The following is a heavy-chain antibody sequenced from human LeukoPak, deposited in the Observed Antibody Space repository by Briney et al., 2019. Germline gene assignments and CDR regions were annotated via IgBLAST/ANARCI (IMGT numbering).Heavy chain of an antibody. CDR3: ATLRLGWREYEY. J-gene: IGHJ4*02. Sequence: PSETLSLTCPVCGWSLSQEYLTWLDQPPGKGLEWIGEVNHSGSTNYNPSLKSRVTISVDTSKNQCSLKLNSVTAADTAVYYCATLRLGWREYEYSGQGTPVTVSS. CDR1: GWSLSQEY. CDR2: VNHSGST. V-gene: IGHV4-34*01. D-gene: IGHD3-16*01.